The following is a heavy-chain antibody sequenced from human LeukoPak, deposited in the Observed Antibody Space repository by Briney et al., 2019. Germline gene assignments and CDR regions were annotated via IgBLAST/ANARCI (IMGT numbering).Heavy chain of an antibody. CDR1: EFTFSSFA. J-gene: IGHJ3*01. Sequence: GGSLRLSCAASEFTFSSFAMSWVRQAPGKGLEWLSYIRGGSAGTLYAYSVKGRFTVSRDNSTSTLYLQMNRLRVEDTAVYYCAKCAESYGNDAFDLWGAGTTVTVSS. CDR3: AKCAESYGNDAFDL. CDR2: IRGGSAGT. V-gene: IGHV3-23*01. D-gene: IGHD3-16*01.